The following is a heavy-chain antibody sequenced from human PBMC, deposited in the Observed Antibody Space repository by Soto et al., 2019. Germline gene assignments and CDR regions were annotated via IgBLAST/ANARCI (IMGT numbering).Heavy chain of an antibody. CDR1: GGTFSRYT. J-gene: IGHJ5*02. CDR3: ARGSTIVRGAPSWFDP. V-gene: IGHV1-69*02. CDR2: IIPIAAIA. D-gene: IGHD3-10*01. Sequence: QVQLVQSGAEVKKPGSSVKVSCKASGGTFSRYTINWVRQAPGQGLEWMGRIIPIAAIANYTQKFQGRVTITVDKSPTTAYMDLSSLRSDDTAVYYCARGSTIVRGAPSWFDPWGQGTLVTVSS.